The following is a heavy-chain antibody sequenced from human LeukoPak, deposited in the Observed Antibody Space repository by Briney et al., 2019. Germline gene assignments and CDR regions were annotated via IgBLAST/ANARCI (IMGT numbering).Heavy chain of an antibody. D-gene: IGHD2-2*01. CDR1: GYTFTGYY. CDR2: INPNSGGT. J-gene: IGHJ5*02. V-gene: IGHV1-2*02. CDR3: ARARPLIVIVPDAKGGWFDP. Sequence: ASVKVSCKASGYTFTGYYMHWVRQAPGQGLEWMGWINPNSGGTNYAQKFQGRVTMTRDTSISTAYMELSRLRSDDTAVYYCARARPLIVIVPDAKGGWFDPWGQGTLVTVSS.